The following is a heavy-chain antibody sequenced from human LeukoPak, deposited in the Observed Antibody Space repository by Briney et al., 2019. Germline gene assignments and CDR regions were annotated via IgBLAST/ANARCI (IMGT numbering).Heavy chain of an antibody. D-gene: IGHD3-22*01. V-gene: IGHV3-11*01. CDR1: GFTFSDYY. CDR3: ARHLYNYYDPSNTTEDY. CDR2: ITSSGSTI. Sequence: GGSLRLSCAASGFTFSDYYMSWVRRAPGKGLEWVSYITSSGSTIYYADSVKGRFTISRDNAKSSLYLQMNSLRAEDTAVYYCARHLYNYYDPSNTTEDYWGQGTLVTVSS. J-gene: IGHJ4*02.